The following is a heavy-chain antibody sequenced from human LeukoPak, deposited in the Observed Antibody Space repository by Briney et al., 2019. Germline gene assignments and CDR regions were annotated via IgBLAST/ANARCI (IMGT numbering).Heavy chain of an antibody. D-gene: IGHD3-3*01. CDR2: IIPIFGTA. CDR1: GGTFSSYA. Sequence: SVKVSCKASGGTFSSYAISWVRQAPGQGLEWMGGIIPIFGTANYAQMFQGRVTITADESTSTAYMELSSLRSEATAVYYFSRGKYYDCWSGPYYYYYYMDVWGKGTTVTVSS. CDR3: SRGKYYDCWSGPYYYYYYMDV. J-gene: IGHJ6*03. V-gene: IGHV1-69*01.